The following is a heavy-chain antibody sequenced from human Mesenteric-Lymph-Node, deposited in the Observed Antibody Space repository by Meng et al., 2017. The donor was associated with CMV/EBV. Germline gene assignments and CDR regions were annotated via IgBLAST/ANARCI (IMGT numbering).Heavy chain of an antibody. V-gene: IGHV1-2*02. Sequence: ASVKVSCKASGYTFTSYYMHWVRQAPGQGLEWMGWINPNSGGTNYAQKFQGRVTMTRDTSISTAYMELSRLRSDDTAVYYCARVGEHCSSTSCYTGNWFDPWGQGTLVTVSS. D-gene: IGHD2-2*02. J-gene: IGHJ5*02. CDR3: ARVGEHCSSTSCYTGNWFDP. CDR1: GYTFTSYY. CDR2: INPNSGGT.